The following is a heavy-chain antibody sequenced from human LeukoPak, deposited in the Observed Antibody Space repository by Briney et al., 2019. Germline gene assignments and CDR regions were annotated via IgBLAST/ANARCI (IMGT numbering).Heavy chain of an antibody. CDR1: GGSINSYY. Sequence: SETLSLTCTVSGGSINSYYWSWIRQPPGKGLEWIGYIYYSGSTNYNPSLKSRVTISVDTSKNQSSLKLSSVTAADTAVYYCARVSSSWYQDWYFDLWGRGTVVTVSS. J-gene: IGHJ2*01. CDR2: IYYSGST. D-gene: IGHD6-13*01. CDR3: ARVSSSWYQDWYFDL. V-gene: IGHV4-59*01.